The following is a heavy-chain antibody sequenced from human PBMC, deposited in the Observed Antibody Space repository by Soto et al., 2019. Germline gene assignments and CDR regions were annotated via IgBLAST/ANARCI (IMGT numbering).Heavy chain of an antibody. J-gene: IGHJ5*02. D-gene: IGHD3-16*01. Sequence: PGESLKISCNGSGYSFTSYWIGWVRQMPGKGLEWMGIIYPGDSDTRYSPSFQGQVTISADKSISTAYLQWSSLKASDTAMYYCESLASLGAGASPNWFDPWGQGTLVTVSS. CDR3: ESLASLGAGASPNWFDP. CDR1: GYSFTSYW. CDR2: IYPGDSDT. V-gene: IGHV5-51*01.